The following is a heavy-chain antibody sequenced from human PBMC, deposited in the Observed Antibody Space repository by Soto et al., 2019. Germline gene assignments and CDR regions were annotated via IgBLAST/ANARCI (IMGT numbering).Heavy chain of an antibody. CDR3: AKAPGASNGYDCFFDH. V-gene: IGHV3-30*18. CDR1: GFTFSSCD. D-gene: IGHD5-12*01. Sequence: QVQVVESGGGVVQPGRSLRLSCVASGFTFSSCDMHWVRQAPGKGLEWVGLVAFDGNKKYFADSVKGRFTISRDNSKNTLYLQMDSLRPEDTAVYYCAKAPGASNGYDCFFDHWGQGTLVTVSS. J-gene: IGHJ4*01. CDR2: VAFDGNKK.